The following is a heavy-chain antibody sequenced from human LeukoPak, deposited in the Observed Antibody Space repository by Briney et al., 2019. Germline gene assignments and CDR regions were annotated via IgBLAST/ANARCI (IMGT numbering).Heavy chain of an antibody. CDR3: VRDLGPRAY. J-gene: IGHJ4*02. D-gene: IGHD7-27*01. V-gene: IGHV3-74*01. Sequence: GGSLRLSCAASGFTFSSYWMHWVRQAPGKELVWVSRINSDGSTTTYADSVKGRFTISRDNAKNTLYLQINNLRVEDTAMYYCVRDLGPRAYWGQGSLVTVAS. CDR2: INSDGSTT. CDR1: GFTFSSYW.